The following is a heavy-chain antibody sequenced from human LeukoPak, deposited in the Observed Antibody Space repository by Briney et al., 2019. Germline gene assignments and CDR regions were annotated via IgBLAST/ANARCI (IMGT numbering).Heavy chain of an antibody. CDR1: GFTFSSYA. Sequence: GRSLRLSCAASGFTFSSYAMHWVRRAPGKGLEWVAVISYDGSNKYYADSVKGRFTISRDNSKNTLYLQMNSLRAEDTAVYYCARDFYDSSGYYYSFGYWGQGTLVTVSS. CDR2: ISYDGSNK. CDR3: ARDFYDSSGYYYSFGY. V-gene: IGHV3-30-3*01. J-gene: IGHJ4*02. D-gene: IGHD3-22*01.